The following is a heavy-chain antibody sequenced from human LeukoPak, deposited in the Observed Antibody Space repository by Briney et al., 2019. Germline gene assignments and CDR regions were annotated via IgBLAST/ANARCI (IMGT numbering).Heavy chain of an antibody. Sequence: KPSETLSLTCTVSGGSISSYYWSWIRQPAGKGLEWIGRIYTSGSTNYNPSLKSRVTMSVDTSKNQFSLKLSSVTAADTAVYYCARGRSTSPLSYGMDVWGQGTTVTVSS. J-gene: IGHJ6*02. CDR1: GGSISSYY. CDR3: ARGRSTSPLSYGMDV. V-gene: IGHV4-4*07. CDR2: IYTSGST. D-gene: IGHD2-2*01.